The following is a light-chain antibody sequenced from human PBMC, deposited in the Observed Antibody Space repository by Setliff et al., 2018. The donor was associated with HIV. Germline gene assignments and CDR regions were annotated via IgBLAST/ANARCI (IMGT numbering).Light chain of an antibody. CDR3: SSYGSGDALL. J-gene: IGLJ1*01. Sequence: QSALTQPASVSGSPGQSITISCTGSSSDVGGYDYVSWYRQYPDKAPHLIIFDVTNRPSGASNRFSGSKSGNTASLTISGLQAEDEAHFFCSSYGSGDALLFGTGTKVTVL. V-gene: IGLV2-14*03. CDR1: SSDVGGYDY. CDR2: DVT.